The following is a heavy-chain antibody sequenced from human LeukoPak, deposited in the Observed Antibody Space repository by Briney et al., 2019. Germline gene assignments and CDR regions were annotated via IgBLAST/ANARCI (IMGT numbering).Heavy chain of an antibody. J-gene: IGHJ5*02. CDR2: IYTSGST. D-gene: IGHD3-3*01. V-gene: IGHV4-4*07. CDR1: GGSISSYY. CDR3: AREAYDFWSGSTYNWFDP. Sequence: PSETLSLTCTVSGGSISSYYWSWIRQPAGKGLEWIGRIYTSGSTNYNPSLKSRVTMSVDTSKNQFSLKLSPVTAADTAVYYCAREAYDFWSGSTYNWFDPWGQGTLVTVSS.